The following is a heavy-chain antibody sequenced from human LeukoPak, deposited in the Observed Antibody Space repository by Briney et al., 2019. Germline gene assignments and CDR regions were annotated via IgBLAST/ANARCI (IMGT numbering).Heavy chain of an antibody. V-gene: IGHV1-18*04. CDR2: ISGNKGNT. J-gene: IGHJ5*02. D-gene: IGHD3-22*01. CDR3: ARDINGYYYDSHGYYPTDL. Sequence: ASVKVSCKASGYTFTSYGINWVRQAPGQGLEWMGWISGNKGNTHYAQNLQGRVTVTTDTSTSTAYMELRSLRSDDTAVYYCARDINGYYYDSHGYYPTDLWGQGTLVTVSS. CDR1: GYTFTSYG.